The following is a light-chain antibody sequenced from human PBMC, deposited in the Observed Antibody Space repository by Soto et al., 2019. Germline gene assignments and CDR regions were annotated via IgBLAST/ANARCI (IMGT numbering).Light chain of an antibody. J-gene: IGKJ1*01. CDR2: DAS. CDR1: QSVSRS. Sequence: QLTQSPSSLSASVGDRVIITCRASQSVSRSLNWYQQKTGQAPKLLIYDASSLESGVPSRFSGSGSGTEFTLTISSLQPDDFATYYCQQYNSYPWTFGQGTKVDIK. CDR3: QQYNSYPWT. V-gene: IGKV1-5*01.